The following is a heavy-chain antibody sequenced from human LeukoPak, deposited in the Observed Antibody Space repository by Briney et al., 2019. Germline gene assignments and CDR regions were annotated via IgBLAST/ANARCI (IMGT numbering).Heavy chain of an antibody. CDR3: ARDLAVAGSFDY. CDR2: ISSSSSYI. D-gene: IGHD6-19*01. V-gene: IGHV3-21*01. Sequence: PGGSLRLSCAASGFTFSSYSMNWVRQAPGKGLEWVSSISSSSSYIYHADSVKGRFTISRDNAKNSLYLQMNSLRDEDTAVYYCARDLAVAGSFDYWGQGTLVTVFS. CDR1: GFTFSSYS. J-gene: IGHJ4*02.